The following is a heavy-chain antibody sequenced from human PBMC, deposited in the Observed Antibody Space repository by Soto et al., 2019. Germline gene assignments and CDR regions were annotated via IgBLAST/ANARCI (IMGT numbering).Heavy chain of an antibody. CDR3: ASSGYRYGPADYYYGMDV. D-gene: IGHD5-18*01. CDR2: IYYSAST. Sequence: SETLSLTCTVSGGSISSSSYYWGWIRQPPGKGLEHSGSIYYSASTLHNPSLKSRVTISVDTSKNQFSLKLRSVTAVDTAVYYCASSGYRYGPADYYYGMDVWGQGTTVTV. V-gene: IGHV4-39*01. CDR1: GGSISSSSYY. J-gene: IGHJ6*02.